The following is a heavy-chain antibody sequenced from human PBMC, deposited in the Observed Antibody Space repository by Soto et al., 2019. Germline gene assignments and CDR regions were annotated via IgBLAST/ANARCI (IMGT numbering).Heavy chain of an antibody. CDR2: ITYDGSNK. CDR3: AKDSSMIVVVVITYLDY. CDR1: GFTFSSYG. V-gene: IGHV3-30*18. D-gene: IGHD3-22*01. J-gene: IGHJ4*02. Sequence: GGSLRLSCAASGFTFSSYGMHWVRQAPGKGLEWVAVITYDGSNKYYTDSVKGRFTISRDNSKNTLYLQMNSLRAEDTAVYYCAKDSSMIVVVVITYLDYWGQGTLVTVSS.